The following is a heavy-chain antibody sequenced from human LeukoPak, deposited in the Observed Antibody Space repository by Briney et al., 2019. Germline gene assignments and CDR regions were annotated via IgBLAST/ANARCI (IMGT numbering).Heavy chain of an antibody. CDR1: GFTVSNNY. D-gene: IGHD1-26*01. Sequence: SGGSLRLSCAASGFTVSNNYMRWVRQAPGKWLEWVSFIYRGGNIYYADSVKGRFTLSRDDSKNTLYLQMHSLRVEDTAVYYCARGGSNAGYWGQGTLVTVSS. J-gene: IGHJ4*02. CDR3: ARGGSNAGY. CDR2: IYRGGNI. V-gene: IGHV3-66*01.